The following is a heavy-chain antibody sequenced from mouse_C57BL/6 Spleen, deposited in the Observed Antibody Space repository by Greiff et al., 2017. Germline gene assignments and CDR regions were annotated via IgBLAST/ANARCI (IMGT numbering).Heavy chain of an antibody. J-gene: IGHJ3*01. CDR3: ARSSDSSGSFLLPY. CDR1: GYTFTSYW. D-gene: IGHD3-2*02. V-gene: IGHV1-52*01. Sequence: QVQLQQPGAELVRPGSSVKLSCKASGYTFTSYWMHWVKQRPIQGLEWIGNIDPSDSETHYNQKFKDKATLTVDKSSSTAYMQLSSLTSEDSAVYYCARSSDSSGSFLLPYWGQGTLVTVSA. CDR2: IDPSDSET.